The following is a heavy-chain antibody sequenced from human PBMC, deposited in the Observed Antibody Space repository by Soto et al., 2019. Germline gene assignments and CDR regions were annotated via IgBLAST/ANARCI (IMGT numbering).Heavy chain of an antibody. Sequence: SETLSLTCTVSGGSISGSYWSWIRQTPGKVLEWVGYIHYSGSTNYNPSLKSRVTMSVDSAKNQFSLQLSSVTAADTAVYFCTKYRRTDAEGHSFDYWGQGALVTVCS. J-gene: IGHJ4*02. CDR2: IHYSGST. CDR3: TKYRRTDAEGHSFDY. D-gene: IGHD2-2*01. CDR1: GGSISGSY. V-gene: IGHV4-59*01.